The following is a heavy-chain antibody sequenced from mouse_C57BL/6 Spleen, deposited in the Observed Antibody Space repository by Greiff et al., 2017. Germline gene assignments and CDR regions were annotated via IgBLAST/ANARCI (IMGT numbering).Heavy chain of an antibody. Sequence: EVQLQQSGPELVKPGASVKISCKASGYTFTDYYMNWVKQSHGKSLEWIGDINPNNGGTSYNQKFKGKATLTVDKSSSTAYMELRSLTSEDSAVYYCARKYYGSSLAYWGQGTLVTVSA. CDR1: GYTFTDYY. V-gene: IGHV1-26*01. D-gene: IGHD1-1*01. J-gene: IGHJ3*01. CDR3: ARKYYGSSLAY. CDR2: INPNNGGT.